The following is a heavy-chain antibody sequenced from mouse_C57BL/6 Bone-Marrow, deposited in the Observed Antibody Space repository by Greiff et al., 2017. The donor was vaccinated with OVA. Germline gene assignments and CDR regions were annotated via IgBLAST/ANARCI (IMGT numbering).Heavy chain of an antibody. CDR3: ARSYYDPWYFDV. Sequence: ESGPGILRSSQTLRVMGWGGGGGRRTSVMGVSWIRQPSGKGLEWLAHIYWDDDKRYNPSLKSRLTISKDTSRNQVFLKITSVDTADTATYYCARSYYDPWYFDVWGTGTTVTVSS. CDR2: IYWDDDK. V-gene: IGHV8-12*01. CDR1: GGGRRTSVMG. D-gene: IGHD2-4*01. J-gene: IGHJ1*03.